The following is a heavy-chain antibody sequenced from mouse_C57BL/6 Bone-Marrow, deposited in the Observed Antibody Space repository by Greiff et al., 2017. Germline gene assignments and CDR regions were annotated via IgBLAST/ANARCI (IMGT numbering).Heavy chain of an antibody. D-gene: IGHD2-4*01. CDR2: IDPENGDT. CDR1: GFNIKDDY. V-gene: IGHV14-4*01. J-gene: IGHJ4*01. Sequence: VQLKASGAELVRPGASVKLSCTASGFNIKDDYMHWVKQRPEQGLEWIGWIDPENGDTEYASKFQGKATITADTSSNTADLQLSSLTSEDTAVYYCTHLFYYDYEFYAMDYWGQGTSVTVSS. CDR3: THLFYYDYEFYAMDY.